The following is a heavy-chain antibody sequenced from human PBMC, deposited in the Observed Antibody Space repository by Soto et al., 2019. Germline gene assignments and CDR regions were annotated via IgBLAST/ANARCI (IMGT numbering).Heavy chain of an antibody. CDR2: ISGSGGST. Sequence: EVQLLESGGGLVQPGGSLRLSCAGSGFIFGTYAMSWVRQAPGKGLEWVSGISGSGGSTYYADSVKGRFTISRDNSKNTLYLQMNRLRGEDTAVYYCAKDHGYCSGGGCYFDSWGQGTLVTVTS. D-gene: IGHD2-15*01. CDR1: GFIFGTYA. V-gene: IGHV3-23*01. CDR3: AKDHGYCSGGGCYFDS. J-gene: IGHJ4*02.